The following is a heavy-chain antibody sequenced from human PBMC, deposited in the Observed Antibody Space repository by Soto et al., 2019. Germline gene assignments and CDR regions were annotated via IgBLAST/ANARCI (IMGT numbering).Heavy chain of an antibody. CDR3: AREMGHSNPFDY. D-gene: IGHD4-4*01. CDR2: VYQTVSA. CDR1: GYSISSGFY. Sequence: QVLLQESGPGLVKPSETLSLTCAVSGYSISSGFYWAWIRQTPGKGLEWIGSVYQTVSAYYNPSLQSQVTLSVDIAKNHFSLELKSVTAADTAVYYCAREMGHSNPFDYWGQGTLFIFSS. V-gene: IGHV4-38-2*02. J-gene: IGHJ4*02.